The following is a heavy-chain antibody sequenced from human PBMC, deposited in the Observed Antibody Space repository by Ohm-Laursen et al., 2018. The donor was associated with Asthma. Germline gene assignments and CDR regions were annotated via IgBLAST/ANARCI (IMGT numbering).Heavy chain of an antibody. Sequence: SSVKVSCKASGYTFIAYSIHWVRQAPGQGLEWLGRINPNSGGTNYPQKFQGRVTMTRDTSIRTAYMELSRLTSDDTALYYCARYSPYDSSDHYYDYWGQGAQVTVSS. D-gene: IGHD3-22*01. J-gene: IGHJ4*02. CDR1: GYTFIAYS. CDR2: INPNSGGT. V-gene: IGHV1-2*06. CDR3: ARYSPYDSSDHYYDY.